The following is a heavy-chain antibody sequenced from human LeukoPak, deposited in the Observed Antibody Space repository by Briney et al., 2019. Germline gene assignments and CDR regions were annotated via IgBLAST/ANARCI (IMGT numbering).Heavy chain of an antibody. D-gene: IGHD3-3*01. Sequence: ASVKVSCKASGYTFTSYAMHWVRQAPGQRLEWMGWINAGNGNTKYSQKFQGRVTMTTVTSTSTAYVELRSLRSDDTAVYHCARDRTVSNYDFWSGQTYFFDYWGRGTLVTASS. J-gene: IGHJ4*02. CDR3: ARDRTVSNYDFWSGQTYFFDY. CDR2: INAGNGNT. CDR1: GYTFTSYA. V-gene: IGHV1-3*01.